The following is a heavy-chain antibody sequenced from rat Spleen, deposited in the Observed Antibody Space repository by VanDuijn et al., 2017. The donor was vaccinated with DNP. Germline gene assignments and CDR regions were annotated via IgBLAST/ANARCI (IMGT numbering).Heavy chain of an antibody. CDR2: ITYSGDT. V-gene: IGHV3-1*01. CDR1: GYSITNNY. Sequence: EVQLQESGPGLVKPSQSLSLTCSVTGYSITNNYWGWVRKFPGNKMEWVGHITYSGDTSYNPSLRSRISITRDTSKNQFFLHLNSVTTEDTATYYCARQNIVRDWFFDFWCPGTMVTVSS. CDR3: ARQNIVRDWFFDF. J-gene: IGHJ1*01. D-gene: IGHD4-3*01.